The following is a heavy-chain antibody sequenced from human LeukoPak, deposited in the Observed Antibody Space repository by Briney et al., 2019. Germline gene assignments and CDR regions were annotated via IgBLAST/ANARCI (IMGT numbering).Heavy chain of an antibody. CDR2: IYFSGST. CDR3: ARHDGAGSYLYNY. D-gene: IGHD1-26*01. J-gene: IGHJ4*02. CDR1: GGSISSSNYY. Sequence: SETLSLTCSISGGSISSSNYYWGWIRQPPGKGLEWIGSIYFSGSTYYNVSLKSRVTISVDTSNNQFSLRLSSVTAADTAAYYCARHDGAGSYLYNYWGQGTLVTVSS. V-gene: IGHV4-39*01.